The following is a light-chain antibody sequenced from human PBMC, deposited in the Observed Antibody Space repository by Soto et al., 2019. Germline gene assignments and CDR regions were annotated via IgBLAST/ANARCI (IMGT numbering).Light chain of an antibody. V-gene: IGKV3-20*01. CDR3: QQYGTSTT. CDR2: DAS. Sequence: EIVMPQSPATLSVSPGEGATLSCRASQSVRASYLAWYQQSPGQPPRLLIYDASTRAPGIPDRFSGSGSGTDFTLTIRRLEPEDFAVYYCQQYGTSTTFGQGTKVDIK. J-gene: IGKJ1*01. CDR1: QSVRASY.